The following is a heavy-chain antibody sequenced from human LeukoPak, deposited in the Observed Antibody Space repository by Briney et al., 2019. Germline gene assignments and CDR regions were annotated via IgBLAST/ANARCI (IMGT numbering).Heavy chain of an antibody. CDR1: GHTFTGYY. CDR2: INPNSGGT. J-gene: IGHJ5*02. CDR3: ARVLSDDWFDP. D-gene: IGHD3-16*02. V-gene: IGHV1-2*02. Sequence: ASVKVSCKASGHTFTGYYMHWVRQARGQGLEWMGWINPNSGGTNYAQKFQGRVTMTRDTSISTAYMELSRLRSDDTAVYYCARVLSDDWFDPWGQGTLVTVSS.